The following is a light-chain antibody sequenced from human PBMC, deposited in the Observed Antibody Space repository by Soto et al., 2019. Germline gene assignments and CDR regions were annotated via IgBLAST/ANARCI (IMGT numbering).Light chain of an antibody. J-gene: IGKJ2*01. CDR2: AAS. CDR1: QTLSNSF. CDR3: HQYNSWPPGT. V-gene: IGKV3-20*01. Sequence: EIVLTQSPGTLSLSPVERATLSCRASQTLSNSFIAWYQQKPGQAPRLLIFAASSRASGIPDRFSGSGSGTDFTLTISRLEPEDFALFYCHQYNSWPPGTFGQGTKVDIK.